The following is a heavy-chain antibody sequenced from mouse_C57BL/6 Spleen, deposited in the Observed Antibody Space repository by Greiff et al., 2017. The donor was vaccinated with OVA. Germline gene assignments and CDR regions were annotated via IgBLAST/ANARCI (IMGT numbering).Heavy chain of an antibody. V-gene: IGHV1-19*01. J-gene: IGHJ2*01. CDR1: GYTFTDYY. Sequence: VQLKQSGPVLVKPGASVKMSCKASGYTFTDYYMNWVKQSHGKSLEWIGVINPYNGGTSYNQKFKGKATLTVDKSSSTAYMELNSLTSEDSAVYYCARSAQATLYFDYWGQGTTLTVSS. CDR3: ARSAQATLYFDY. D-gene: IGHD3-2*02. CDR2: INPYNGGT.